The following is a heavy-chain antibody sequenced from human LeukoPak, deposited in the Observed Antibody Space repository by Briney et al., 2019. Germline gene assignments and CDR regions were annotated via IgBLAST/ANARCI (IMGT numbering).Heavy chain of an antibody. CDR3: ARVGTVVTTFDY. D-gene: IGHD4-23*01. CDR1: GYTFTGYY. Sequence: VASVKVSCKASGYTFTGYYMHWVRQAPGQGLEWMGWINPNSGGTNYAQKFQGRVTMTRVTSISTAYMELSRLRSDDTAVYYCARVGTVVTTFDYWGQGTLVTVSS. J-gene: IGHJ4*02. CDR2: INPNSGGT. V-gene: IGHV1-2*02.